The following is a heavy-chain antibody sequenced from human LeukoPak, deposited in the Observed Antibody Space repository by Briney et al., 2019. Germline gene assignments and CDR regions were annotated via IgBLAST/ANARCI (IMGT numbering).Heavy chain of an antibody. D-gene: IGHD6-6*01. CDR1: GFTFSSYW. V-gene: IGHV3-7*01. J-gene: IGHJ4*02. CDR2: IKQDGSEK. CDR3: ARDRGDSSSSSLDY. Sequence: TGGSLRLSCAASGFTFSSYWMSWVRQAPGKGLEWVANIKQDGSEKYYVDSVKGRFTISRDNAKNSLYLQMNSLRAEDTAVYYCARDRGDSSSSSLDYWGQGTLVTVSS.